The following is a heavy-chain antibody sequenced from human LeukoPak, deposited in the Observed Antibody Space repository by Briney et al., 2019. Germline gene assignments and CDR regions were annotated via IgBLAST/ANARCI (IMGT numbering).Heavy chain of an antibody. CDR2: ISYDGSNK. CDR1: GFTFSSYA. V-gene: IGHV3-30-3*01. Sequence: GSLRLSCAASGFTFSSYAMHWVRQAPGKGLGWVAVISYDGSNKYYADSVKGRFTISRDNSKNTLYLQMNSLRAEDTAVYYCARDRRNGDAFDIWGQGTMVTVSS. J-gene: IGHJ3*02. CDR3: ARDRRNGDAFDI. D-gene: IGHD1-14*01.